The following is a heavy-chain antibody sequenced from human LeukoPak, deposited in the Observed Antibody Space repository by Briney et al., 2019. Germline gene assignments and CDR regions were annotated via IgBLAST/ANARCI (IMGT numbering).Heavy chain of an antibody. CDR1: GFSISSGYF. J-gene: IGHJ5*02. D-gene: IGHD3-16*02. CDR3: ARRANRYNWFDP. Sequence: SETLSLTCAVSGFSISSGYFWAWIRQSPGKGLEWIGSIFHSGITYYNPSLKSRITISVDTSKNQFSLKLSSVTAADTAVYYCARRANRYNWFDPWGQGTLVTVSS. V-gene: IGHV4-38-2*01. CDR2: IFHSGIT.